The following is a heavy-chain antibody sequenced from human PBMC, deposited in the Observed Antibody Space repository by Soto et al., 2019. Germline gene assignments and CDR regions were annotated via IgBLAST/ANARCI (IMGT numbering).Heavy chain of an antibody. Sequence: PSETLSLTCAVYGGCFSGYYWSWIRQPPGKGLEWIGEINHSGSTNYNPSLKSRVTISVDTSKNQFSLKLSSVTAADTAVYYCARGSITMVRGVIDYWGQGTLVTVSS. CDR1: GGCFSGYY. J-gene: IGHJ4*02. D-gene: IGHD3-10*01. CDR3: ARGSITMVRGVIDY. CDR2: INHSGST. V-gene: IGHV4-34*01.